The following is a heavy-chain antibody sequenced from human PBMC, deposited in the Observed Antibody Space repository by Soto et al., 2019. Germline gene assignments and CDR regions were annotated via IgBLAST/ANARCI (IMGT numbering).Heavy chain of an antibody. Sequence: PSQTLRLTYAVSGDSSSRIYWWSWVRQLPGKGMEWIGEINHSGSTNYNPSLKSRVTISVDTSKNQFSLKLSSVTAADTAVYYCARHNYDSSGYHHYYYGMDVWGQGTTVTVSS. CDR3: ARHNYDSSGYHHYYYGMDV. J-gene: IGHJ6*02. CDR1: GDSSSRIYW. CDR2: INHSGST. D-gene: IGHD3-22*01. V-gene: IGHV4-4*02.